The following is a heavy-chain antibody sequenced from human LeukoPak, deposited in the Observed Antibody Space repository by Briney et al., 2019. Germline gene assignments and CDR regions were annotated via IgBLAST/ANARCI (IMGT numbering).Heavy chain of an antibody. CDR3: ATGVIAAAVNGFDP. V-gene: IGHV1-69*13. J-gene: IGHJ5*02. Sequence: SVKVSCKASGGTFSSYAISWVRQAPGQGLEWMGGIVPIFGTANYAQKFQGRVTITADESTSTAYMELSSLRSEDTAVYYCATGVIAAAVNGFDPWGQGTLVTVSS. D-gene: IGHD6-13*01. CDR1: GGTFSSYA. CDR2: IVPIFGTA.